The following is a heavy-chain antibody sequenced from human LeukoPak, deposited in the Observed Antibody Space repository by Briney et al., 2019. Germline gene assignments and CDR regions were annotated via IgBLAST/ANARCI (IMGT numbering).Heavy chain of an antibody. CDR1: GGSFSGYS. CDR3: ARVATKEIRGYSFYEFYYYMDV. CDR2: VYASGKT. V-gene: IGHV4-59*10. D-gene: IGHD3-10*01. Sequence: PSETLSLTCAVYGGSFSGYSWSWLRQPAGKGLEWIGHVYASGKTRYNPSLKSRVNLFVDTSKNQFSLKLTSVTAADTAVYHCARVATKEIRGYSFYEFYYYMDVWGKGTTVTVSS. J-gene: IGHJ6*03.